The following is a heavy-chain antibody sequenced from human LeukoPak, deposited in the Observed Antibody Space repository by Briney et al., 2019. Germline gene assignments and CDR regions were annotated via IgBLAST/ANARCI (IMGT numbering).Heavy chain of an antibody. CDR1: RFTPSSNY. Sequence: GGSLRLSCAASRFTPSSNYMSWVCHAPGKGLEWVSVIYSAGSTYYADPVKGRFTISRDNSQNTRYLQMNSLRPEDTAVYYCARVESYQGIFDYWGQGTLVTVSS. CDR2: IYSAGST. CDR3: ARVESYQGIFDY. V-gene: IGHV3-66*01. J-gene: IGHJ4*02. D-gene: IGHD1-26*01.